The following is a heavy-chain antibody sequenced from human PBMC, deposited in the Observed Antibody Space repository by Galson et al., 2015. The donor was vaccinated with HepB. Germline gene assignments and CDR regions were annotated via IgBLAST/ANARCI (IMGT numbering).Heavy chain of an antibody. CDR1: GFNFSAYS. CDR2: IGKTSRGI. D-gene: IGHD2-21*01. V-gene: IGHV3-48*01. J-gene: IGHJ4*02. CDR3: VWWESFVS. Sequence: SLRLSCAASGFNFSAYSMNWVRQAPGEGLQWVSYIGKTSRGIYYTDSVKGRFTISRDNAKNSVTLQMNSLRVEDTAVYYCVWWESFVSWGQGTLVIVSS.